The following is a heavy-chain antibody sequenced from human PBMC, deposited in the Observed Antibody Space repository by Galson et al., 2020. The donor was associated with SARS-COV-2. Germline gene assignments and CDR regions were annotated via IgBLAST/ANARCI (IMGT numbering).Heavy chain of an antibody. Sequence: GESLKISCAASGFTFSRFWMSWVRQAPGKGLEWVANIKQDGSDRYYGDSVKGRFTISSDNAKNSLYLQMNSLRAEDTAVYYCARDQDGYNDFWVQGTLVAVSS. V-gene: IGHV3-7*01. J-gene: IGHJ4*02. CDR2: IKQDGSDR. D-gene: IGHD5-12*01. CDR3: ARDQDGYNDF. CDR1: GFTFSRFW.